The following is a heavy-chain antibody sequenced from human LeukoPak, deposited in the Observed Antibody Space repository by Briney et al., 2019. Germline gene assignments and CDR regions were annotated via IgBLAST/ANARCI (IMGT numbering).Heavy chain of an antibody. D-gene: IGHD6-19*01. CDR1: GFTFSSYG. CDR3: AKDTKWLVLFFDY. J-gene: IGHJ4*02. CDR2: ISYDGSNK. Sequence: GGSLRLSCAASGFTFSSYGMHWVRQAPGKGLEWVAVISYDGSNKYYADSVKGRFTISRDNSKNTLYLQMNSLRAEDTAVYYCAKDTKWLVLFFDYWGQGTLVTVSS. V-gene: IGHV3-30*18.